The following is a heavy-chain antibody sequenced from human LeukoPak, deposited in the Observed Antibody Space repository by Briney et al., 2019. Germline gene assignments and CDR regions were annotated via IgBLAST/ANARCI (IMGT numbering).Heavy chain of an antibody. CDR2: IEYSSSSI. CDR1: GFTFSSYS. Sequence: GGSLRLSCAASGFTFSSYSMNWVRQAPGKGLEWVSYIEYSSSSIYYADSVKGRFTISRDNSKNTLYLQMNSLRAEDTAVYYCAGGWFGEPTGYMDVWGKGTTVTISS. D-gene: IGHD3-10*01. V-gene: IGHV3-48*01. CDR3: AGGWFGEPTGYMDV. J-gene: IGHJ6*03.